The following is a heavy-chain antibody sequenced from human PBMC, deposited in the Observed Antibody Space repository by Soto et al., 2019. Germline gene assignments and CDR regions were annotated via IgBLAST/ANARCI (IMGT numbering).Heavy chain of an antibody. Sequence: QIHLVQSGADVKKPGASVTISCQTSGYSFTEFGLHWVRQAPGHRLEWLGWVNTGNGDTRYPQNLQGRITITRDTAATTAYMQLNSLRSEDTAVYYCAREYYDPLAGRDFDPWGQGTLITGSS. CDR3: AREYYDPLAGRDFDP. D-gene: IGHD3-9*01. CDR2: VNTGNGDT. V-gene: IGHV1-3*04. CDR1: GYSFTEFG. J-gene: IGHJ5*02.